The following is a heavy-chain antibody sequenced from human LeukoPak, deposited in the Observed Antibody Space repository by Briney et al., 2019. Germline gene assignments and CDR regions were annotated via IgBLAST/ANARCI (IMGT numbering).Heavy chain of an antibody. CDR2: IWRSDHT. CDR1: GGSISSSDW. V-gene: IGHV4-4*02. CDR3: ARDPHCSSTNCPFDF. Sequence: SGTLSLTCAVSGGSISSSDWWSWVRQPPGRGLEWIGYIWRSDHTNYNPSLKSRVTMSLDKSKNQFSLKLSSVTAADTAVYYCARDPHCSSTNCPFDFRGQGTLVIVSS. D-gene: IGHD2-2*01. J-gene: IGHJ4*02.